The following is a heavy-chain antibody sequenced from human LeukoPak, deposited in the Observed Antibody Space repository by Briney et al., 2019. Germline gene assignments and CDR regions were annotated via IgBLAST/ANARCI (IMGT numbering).Heavy chain of an antibody. V-gene: IGHV4-59*01. CDR3: ARSIGSYGIDPFDY. CDR1: GDSISSNY. J-gene: IGHJ4*02. Sequence: SETLSLTCTVSGDSISSNYWSWIRQPPGKGLEWIGYIYYSGSTNYNPSLKSRVTISVDTSKNQFSLKLSSVTAADTAVYYCARSIGSYGIDPFDYWGQGTLVTVSS. D-gene: IGHD5-18*01. CDR2: IYYSGST.